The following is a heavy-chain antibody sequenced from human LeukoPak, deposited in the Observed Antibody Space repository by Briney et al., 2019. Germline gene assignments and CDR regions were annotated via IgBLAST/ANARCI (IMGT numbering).Heavy chain of an antibody. CDR1: GYTFTSYD. D-gene: IGHD1-26*01. Sequence: GASVKVSCKASGYTFTSYDINWVRQATEQGLEWMGWMNPNSGNTGYAQKFQGRVTMTRNTSISTAYMELSSLRSEDTAVYYCARGATIWGSWFDPWGQGTLVTVSS. J-gene: IGHJ5*02. CDR2: MNPNSGNT. V-gene: IGHV1-8*01. CDR3: ARGATIWGSWFDP.